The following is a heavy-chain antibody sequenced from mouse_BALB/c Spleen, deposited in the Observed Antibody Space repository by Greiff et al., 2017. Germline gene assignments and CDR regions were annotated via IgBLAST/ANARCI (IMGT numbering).Heavy chain of an antibody. CDR1: GFTFSSYT. CDR3: TREGKTGSYYFDY. Sequence: DVKLVESGGGLVKPGGSLKLSCAASGFTFSSYTMSWVRQTPEKRLEWVATISSGGSYTYYPDSVKGRFTISRDNAKNTLYLQMSSLKSEDTAMYYCTREGKTGSYYFDYWGQGTTLTVSS. J-gene: IGHJ2*01. V-gene: IGHV5-6-4*01. CDR2: ISSGGSYT. D-gene: IGHD4-1*01.